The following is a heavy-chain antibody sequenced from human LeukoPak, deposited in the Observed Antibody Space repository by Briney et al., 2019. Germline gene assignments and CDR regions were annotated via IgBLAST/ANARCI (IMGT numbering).Heavy chain of an antibody. CDR2: ISGGSGST. D-gene: IGHD1-26*01. V-gene: IGHV3-23*01. CDR3: AREVGTPQAFDI. CDR1: GFTFSSYA. Sequence: GGSLRLSCAASGFTFSSYAMSWVRQAPGKGLAWVSTISGGSGSTYCADSVKGRFTISRDNSKNTLYLQMNSLKAEDTAIYYCAREVGTPQAFDIWGQGTMVTVSS. J-gene: IGHJ3*02.